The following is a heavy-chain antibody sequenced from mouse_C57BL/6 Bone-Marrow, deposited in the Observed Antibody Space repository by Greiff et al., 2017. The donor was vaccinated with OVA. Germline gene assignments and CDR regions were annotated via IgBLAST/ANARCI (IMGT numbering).Heavy chain of an antibody. J-gene: IGHJ4*01. CDR3: ARSRDYAIDY. CDR1: GYTFTSYG. V-gene: IGHV1-81*01. Sequence: QVQLQQSGAELARPGASVKLSCKASGYTFTSYGISWVKQRTGQGLEWIGEIYPRSGNTYYNEKFKGKATLTADKSSSTAYMVLRSLTAEDSAVYFCARSRDYAIDYWGQGTSVTVSS. CDR2: IYPRSGNT.